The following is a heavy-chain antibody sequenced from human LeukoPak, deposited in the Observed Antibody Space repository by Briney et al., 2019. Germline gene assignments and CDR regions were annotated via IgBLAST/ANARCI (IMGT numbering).Heavy chain of an antibody. CDR1: GGSISSGGYY. CDR3: ARVDVRRPDYGMDV. J-gene: IGHJ6*02. V-gene: IGHV4-31*03. D-gene: IGHD4-17*01. CDR2: IYYSGST. Sequence: SETLSLTCTVSGGSISSGGYYWSWIRQHPGKGLEWIGYIYYSGSTYYNPSLKSRVTISVDTSKNQFSLKLSSVTAADMAVYYCARVDVRRPDYGMDVWGQGTTVTISS.